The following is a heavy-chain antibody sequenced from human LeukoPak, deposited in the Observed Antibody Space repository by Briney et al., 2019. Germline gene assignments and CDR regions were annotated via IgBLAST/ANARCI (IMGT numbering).Heavy chain of an antibody. J-gene: IGHJ5*02. D-gene: IGHD6-6*01. CDR1: GFTFTTYA. CDR3: ARDYNSYLTQGWFDP. Sequence: GGSLRLSCAASGFTFTTYAISWVRQAPGKGLEWVAVISYDGGNKYYADSVKGRFTISRDNSKNTLYLQMNSLRAEDTAVYYCARDYNSYLTQGWFDPWGQGTLVTVSS. CDR2: ISYDGGNK. V-gene: IGHV3-30-3*01.